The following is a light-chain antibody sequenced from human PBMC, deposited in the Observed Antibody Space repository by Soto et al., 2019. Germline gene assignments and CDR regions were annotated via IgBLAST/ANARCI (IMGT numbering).Light chain of an antibody. Sequence: EIVLTQSPGTLSLSPGERATLNCRSSQSISTSSLAWYRQKPGQAPRLLIHGASTRATGIAARFSGSGSGTEFTLTISGLQSEDFATYYCQQYNNWPVTFGGGTKVDIK. CDR1: QSISTS. V-gene: IGKV3D-15*01. CDR3: QQYNNWPVT. CDR2: GAS. J-gene: IGKJ4*01.